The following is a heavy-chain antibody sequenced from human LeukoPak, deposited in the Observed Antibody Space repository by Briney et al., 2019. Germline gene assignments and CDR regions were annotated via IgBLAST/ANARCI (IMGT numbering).Heavy chain of an antibody. CDR1: GFTFSSHA. V-gene: IGHV3-30*04. J-gene: IGHJ5*02. D-gene: IGHD3-22*01. CDR2: ISHHGTYK. CDR3: ARDQYFSDGTGYFVLS. Sequence: PGGALGLSCAASGFTFSSHAMHWVRQAPGKGLEWVALISHHGTYKYYADSVKGRFTISRDSSKDTLYLQMNSLRAEDTAVYYCARDQYFSDGTGYFVLSWGQGTLVTVSS.